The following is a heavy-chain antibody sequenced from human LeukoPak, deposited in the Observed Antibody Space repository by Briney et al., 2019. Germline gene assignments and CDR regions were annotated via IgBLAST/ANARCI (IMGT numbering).Heavy chain of an antibody. Sequence: GGSLRLSCAASGITVSSNYMSWVRQAPGKGLEWVSVIYSGGSTYYADSMKGRFTISRDNSKNTLYLQMNSLRAEDTAVYYCARYFFEFGGETEGYYFDYWGQGTLVTVSS. CDR3: ARYFFEFGGETEGYYFDY. D-gene: IGHD3-10*01. CDR2: IYSGGST. V-gene: IGHV3-66*02. J-gene: IGHJ4*02. CDR1: GITVSSNY.